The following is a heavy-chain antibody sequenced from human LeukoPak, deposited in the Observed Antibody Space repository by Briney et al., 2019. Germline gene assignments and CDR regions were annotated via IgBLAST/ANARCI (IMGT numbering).Heavy chain of an antibody. J-gene: IGHJ4*02. D-gene: IGHD3-16*01. CDR2: IYTSGST. CDR3: ARDSVMLTYFDY. CDR1: GGSISSYY. Sequence: PSETLSLTCTVSGGSISSYYWSWIRQPAGEGLEWIGRIYTSGSTNYNPSLKSRVTMSVDTSKNRFSLKVTSLTAADTAVYYCARDSVMLTYFDYWGQGTLVTVSS. V-gene: IGHV4-4*07.